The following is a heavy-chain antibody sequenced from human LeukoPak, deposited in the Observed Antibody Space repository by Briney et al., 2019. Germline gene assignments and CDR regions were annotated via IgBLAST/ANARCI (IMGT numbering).Heavy chain of an antibody. D-gene: IGHD3-10*01. V-gene: IGHV4-34*01. J-gene: IGHJ4*02. Sequence: PSETLSLTCVVYGGSFTDYYWSWIRQPPGKGLEWIGEVNQSGSTNSNPSLKSRLTISVDTSKNQFSLKLSSVTAADTAVYYCARGGWGPGNYYKSPLDYWGQGTLVTVSS. CDR2: VNQSGST. CDR1: GGSFTDYY. CDR3: ARGGWGPGNYYKSPLDY.